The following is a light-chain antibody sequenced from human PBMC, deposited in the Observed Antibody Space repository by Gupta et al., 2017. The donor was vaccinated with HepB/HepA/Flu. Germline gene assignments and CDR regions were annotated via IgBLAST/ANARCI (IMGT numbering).Light chain of an antibody. CDR2: EVS. CDR1: SSDVGGYNY. CDR3: SSYAGIWV. Sequence: QSALTQPPPASGSPGQSVTISCTGTSSDVGGYNYVPWYQQPPAKAPTLIIDEVSKRPSGVPDRFSGSKSGNTASLTVSGLQAEDEADYYCSSYAGIWVFGGGTKLTVL. J-gene: IGLJ3*02. V-gene: IGLV2-8*01.